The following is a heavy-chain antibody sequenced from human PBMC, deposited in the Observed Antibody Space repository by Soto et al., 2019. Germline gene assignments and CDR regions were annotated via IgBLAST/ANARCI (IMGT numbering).Heavy chain of an antibody. Sequence: PSETLSLTCTVSGGSIISGDYYWSWIRQTPGKGLEWIGYIYYSGDTNYNPSLKSRVIISVDTSKNQFSLKLSSVTAADTAVYYCAAGGGLPRYYWGQGTLVTVSS. CDR1: GGSIISGDYY. V-gene: IGHV4-30-4*01. CDR2: IYYSGDT. J-gene: IGHJ4*02. CDR3: AAGGGLPRYY. D-gene: IGHD5-12*01.